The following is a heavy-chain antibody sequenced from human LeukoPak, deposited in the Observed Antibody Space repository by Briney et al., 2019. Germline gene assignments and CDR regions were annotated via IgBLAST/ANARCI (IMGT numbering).Heavy chain of an antibody. V-gene: IGHV3-30*02. D-gene: IGHD3-3*01. CDR3: AKDRQTIGVVNTPRANFDY. J-gene: IGHJ4*02. CDR2: IRYDGSNK. Sequence: PGGSLRLSCAASGFSFSRYDIHWVRQAPGKGLEWVAFIRYDGSNKNYADSVTGRFTISRDNFMSTVYLQMNSLRAEDTAVYYCAKDRQTIGVVNTPRANFDYWGQGTLVTVSS. CDR1: GFSFSRYD.